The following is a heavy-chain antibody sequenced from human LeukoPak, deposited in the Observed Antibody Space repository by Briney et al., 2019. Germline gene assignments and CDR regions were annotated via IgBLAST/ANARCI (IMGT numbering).Heavy chain of an antibody. V-gene: IGHV3-21*01. CDR3: ARVGGFGYCTSTSCPPEY. J-gene: IGHJ4*02. CDR1: GFTFSSYS. D-gene: IGHD2-2*01. CDR2: ISSSSNYI. Sequence: GGSLRLSCAASGFTFSSYSMNWVRQAPGKGLERVSSISSSSNYIYYADSVKGRFTISRDNAKNSLYLQMNSLRAEDTAVYYCARVGGFGYCTSTSCPPEYWGQGTLVTVSS.